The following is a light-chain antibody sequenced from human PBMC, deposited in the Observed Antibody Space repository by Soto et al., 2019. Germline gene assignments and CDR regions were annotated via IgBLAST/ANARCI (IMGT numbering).Light chain of an antibody. CDR1: GSDIGAYNF. Sequence: QSVLAQPPSASGSPGQSVTISCTGSGSDIGAYNFVSWYQQHPGKAPKLMIFGVTERPSGVPDRFSGSKSGNTASLTVSGLQADEEAVYYCYSYAGRNIWVFGGGTKVTVL. CDR3: YSYAGRNIWV. CDR2: GVT. J-gene: IGLJ3*02. V-gene: IGLV2-8*01.